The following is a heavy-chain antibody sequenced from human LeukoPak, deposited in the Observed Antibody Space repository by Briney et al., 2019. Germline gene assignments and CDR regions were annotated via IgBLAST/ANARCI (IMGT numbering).Heavy chain of an antibody. Sequence: GGSLRLSCAASGFTDSSNYMSWVRQAPGKGLEWVSSISSSSSYIYYADSVKGRFTISRDNAKNSLYLQMNSLRAEDTAVYYCARVAAPHDYWGQGTLVTVSS. CDR1: GFTDSSNY. D-gene: IGHD6-25*01. CDR3: ARVAAPHDY. J-gene: IGHJ4*02. CDR2: ISSSSSYI. V-gene: IGHV3-21*01.